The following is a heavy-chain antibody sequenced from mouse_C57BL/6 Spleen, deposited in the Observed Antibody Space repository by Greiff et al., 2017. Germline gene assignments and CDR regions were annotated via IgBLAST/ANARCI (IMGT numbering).Heavy chain of an antibody. J-gene: IGHJ4*01. Sequence: VQLQQPGAELVKPGASVKMSCTASGYTFTSYWITWVKQRPGQGLEWIGDIYPGSGSTNYNEKFKSKATLTVDTSSSTAYMQLSSLTSEDSAVYYCAREEDGNYEDYAMDYWGQGTSVTVSS. D-gene: IGHD2-1*01. CDR1: GYTFTSYW. V-gene: IGHV1-55*01. CDR3: AREEDGNYEDYAMDY. CDR2: IYPGSGST.